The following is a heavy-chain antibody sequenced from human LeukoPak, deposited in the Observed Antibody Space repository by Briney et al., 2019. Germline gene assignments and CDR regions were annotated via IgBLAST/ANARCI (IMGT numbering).Heavy chain of an antibody. CDR2: INQDGSEM. Sequence: GRSLRLSCAASGFTLSSYWMTWVRQAPGKGLQWVANINQDGSEMYYVDSVKGRFTISRDNAKNSLYLQMNSLRAEDTAVYYCARSAGEIYYYYGMDVWGQGTTVTVSS. V-gene: IGHV3-7*04. J-gene: IGHJ6*02. CDR3: ARSAGEIYYYYGMDV. D-gene: IGHD3-16*01. CDR1: GFTLSSYW.